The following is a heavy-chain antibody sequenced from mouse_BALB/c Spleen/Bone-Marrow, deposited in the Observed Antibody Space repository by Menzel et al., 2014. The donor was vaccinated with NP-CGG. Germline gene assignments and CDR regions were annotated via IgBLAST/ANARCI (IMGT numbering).Heavy chain of an antibody. J-gene: IGHJ3*01. D-gene: IGHD1-1*01. Sequence: EVKLMESGAELVKPGASVKLSCTASGFNIKDTYMHWVKQRPGQGLEWIGRIDPANGNTKYDPKFQGEATITADTSSNTAYLQLSSLTSEDTAVYYCASYYYGSSRFAYWGQGTLVTVSA. CDR2: IDPANGNT. CDR3: ASYYYGSSRFAY. V-gene: IGHV14-3*02. CDR1: GFNIKDTY.